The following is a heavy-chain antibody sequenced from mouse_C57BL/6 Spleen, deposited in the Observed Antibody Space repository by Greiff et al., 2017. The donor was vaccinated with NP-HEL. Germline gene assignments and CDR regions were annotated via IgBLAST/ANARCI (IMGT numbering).Heavy chain of an antibody. J-gene: IGHJ1*03. D-gene: IGHD3-3*01. CDR1: GFTFSDYG. CDR3: ASPPLGVGDHWYFDV. V-gene: IGHV5-17*01. CDR2: ISSGSSTI. Sequence: EVKVVESGGGLVKPGGSLKLSCAASGFTFSDYGMHWVRQAPEKGLEWVAYISSGSSTIYYADTVKGRFTISRDNAKNTLFLQMTSLRSEDTAMYYCASPPLGVGDHWYFDVWGTGTTVTVSS.